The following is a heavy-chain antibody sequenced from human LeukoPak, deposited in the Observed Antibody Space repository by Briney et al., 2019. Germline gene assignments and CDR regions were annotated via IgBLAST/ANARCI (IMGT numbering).Heavy chain of an antibody. V-gene: IGHV4-34*01. J-gene: IGHJ5*02. CDR3: AIHIVVVPAAKKKNWFDP. D-gene: IGHD2-2*01. CDR1: DGSFSGYY. CDR2: INHSGST. Sequence: PSETLSLTCAVYDGSFSGYYWSWIHQPPGKGLEWIGEINHSGSTNYNPSLKSRVTISVDTSKNQFSLKLSSVTAADTAVYYCAIHIVVVPAAKKKNWFDPWGQGTLVTVSS.